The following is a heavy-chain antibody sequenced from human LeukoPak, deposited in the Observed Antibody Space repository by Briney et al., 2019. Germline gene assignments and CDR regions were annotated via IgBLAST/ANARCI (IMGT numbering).Heavy chain of an antibody. V-gene: IGHV4-30-2*01. J-gene: IGHJ4*02. D-gene: IGHD2/OR15-2a*01. Sequence: SETLSLTCAVSGGSISSGGYSWSWIRQPPGKGLEWIGYIYHSGSTYYNPSLKSRVTISVDRSKNQFSLKLSSVTAAATAVYYCASQLSPGIGYFDYWGQGTLVTVSS. CDR3: ASQLSPGIGYFDY. CDR1: GGSISSGGYS. CDR2: IYHSGST.